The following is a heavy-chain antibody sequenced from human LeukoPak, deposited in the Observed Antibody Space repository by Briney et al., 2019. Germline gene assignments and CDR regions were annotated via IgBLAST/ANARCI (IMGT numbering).Heavy chain of an antibody. Sequence: GGSLRLSCAASGFTFTSYAMSWVRQAPGKGLEWVSAISGSGGSTYYADSVKGRFTISRDNSKNTLYLQMNSLRAEDTAVYYCAKTEVDSSGYYLFDYWGQEPWSPSPQ. CDR1: GFTFTSYA. CDR3: AKTEVDSSGYYLFDY. CDR2: ISGSGGST. D-gene: IGHD3-22*01. V-gene: IGHV3-23*01. J-gene: IGHJ4*01.